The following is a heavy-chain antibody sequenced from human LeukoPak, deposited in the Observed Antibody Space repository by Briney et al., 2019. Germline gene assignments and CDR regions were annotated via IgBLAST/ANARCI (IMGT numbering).Heavy chain of an antibody. CDR3: ARGGSGYSAYDFDY. J-gene: IGHJ4*02. D-gene: IGHD5-12*01. CDR2: IRSSSTTT. V-gene: IGHV3-48*01. Sequence: PGGSLRLSCAASGFTFSGYSMNWVRQAPGKGLEWGSYIRSSSTTTYYTDPVKGRFTISRQNAKKSLFLQMNSLRAEDTAVYYCARGGSGYSAYDFDYWGQGILVTVSS. CDR1: GFTFSGYS.